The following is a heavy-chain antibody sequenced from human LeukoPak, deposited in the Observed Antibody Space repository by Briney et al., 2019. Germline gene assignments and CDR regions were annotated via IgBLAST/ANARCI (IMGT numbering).Heavy chain of an antibody. V-gene: IGHV4-61*08. CDR2: FYYGGST. Sequence: SETRSLTWTVAGGSIGSGDYYWGWIRQSPEKGLDWFGYFYYGGSTNYNPCLKSRATRSVDTSQHPFCLELCSVTAGDRALYFCARVGGYFPYCDMVVWGKGTTVTVSS. J-gene: IGHJ6*03. D-gene: IGHD3-22*01. CDR3: ARVGGYFPYCDMVV. CDR1: GGSIGSGDYY.